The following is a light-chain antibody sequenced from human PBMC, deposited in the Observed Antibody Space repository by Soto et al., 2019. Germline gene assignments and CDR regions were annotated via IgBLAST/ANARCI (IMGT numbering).Light chain of an antibody. J-gene: IGLJ1*01. V-gene: IGLV2-14*02. CDR3: TSYTITSPYV. CDR1: SSDIGRYNL. CDR2: EAT. Sequence: QSVLTQPASMSGSPGQSITISCTGTSSDIGRYNLVSWYQHHPGKAPKLIIYEATKRPSGVSYRFSGSKSGNTASLTISGLQAEDEADYYCTSYTITSPYVFGTGTKVTVL.